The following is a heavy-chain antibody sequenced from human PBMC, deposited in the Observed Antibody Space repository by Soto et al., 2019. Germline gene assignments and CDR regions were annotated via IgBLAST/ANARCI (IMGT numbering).Heavy chain of an antibody. CDR3: ARDPIIAMVRGVINWFDP. CDR2: ISRSSSYI. CDR1: GFTFSSYS. Sequence: PGGSLRLSCAASGFTFSSYSMNWVRQAPGKGLEGVSSISRSSSYIYYADSVKGRFTISRDNAKNSLYLQMNSLRAEDTAVYYCARDPIIAMVRGVINWFDPWGQGTLVTVSS. V-gene: IGHV3-21*01. D-gene: IGHD3-10*01. J-gene: IGHJ5*02.